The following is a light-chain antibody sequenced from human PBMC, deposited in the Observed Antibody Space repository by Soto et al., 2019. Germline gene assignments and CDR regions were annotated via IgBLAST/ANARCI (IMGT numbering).Light chain of an antibody. Sequence: EIVMTQSPATLSVSPGERASLSCRAIQSVSSNLAWYQQKPGQAPRLLMYGASTRATGIPDRFSGSGSGTDFTLTISSLQAEDFAVYYCHQYGISPPTFGQGTKVDIK. CDR3: HQYGISPPT. CDR1: QSVSSN. V-gene: IGKV3-15*01. CDR2: GAS. J-gene: IGKJ1*01.